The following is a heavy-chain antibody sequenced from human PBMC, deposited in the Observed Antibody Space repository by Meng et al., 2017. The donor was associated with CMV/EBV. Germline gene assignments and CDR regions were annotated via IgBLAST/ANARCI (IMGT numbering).Heavy chain of an antibody. Sequence: LLKPPATLTRTCAGDGWYIILHSSGRIRHPPGKALEGMWQRNHSDSTNSITSLTVRVTKTVYTSKDQFSLKLSAATAAESSVYYFARCRASVVPDYWGQGTLVTVSS. CDR1: GWYIILHS. J-gene: IGHJ4*02. D-gene: IGHD4/OR15-4a*01. V-gene: IGHV4-34*01. CDR3: ARCRASVVPDY. CDR2: RNHSDST.